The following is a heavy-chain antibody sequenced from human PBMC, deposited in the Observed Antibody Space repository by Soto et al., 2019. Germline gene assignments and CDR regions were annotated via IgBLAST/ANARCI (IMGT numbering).Heavy chain of an antibody. J-gene: IGHJ4*02. CDR2: VIPILGIA. CDR1: GGTFSSYT. V-gene: IGHV1-69*02. D-gene: IGHD4-17*01. Sequence: QVQLVQSGAEVKKPGSSVKVSCKAPGGTFSSYTISWVRQAPGQGLEWMGRVIPILGIANYAQKFQGRVTITADKSTSTAYMELSSLRSEDTAVYYCAGAGGGDYGDYGLGWGQGTLVTVSS. CDR3: AGAGGGDYGDYGLG.